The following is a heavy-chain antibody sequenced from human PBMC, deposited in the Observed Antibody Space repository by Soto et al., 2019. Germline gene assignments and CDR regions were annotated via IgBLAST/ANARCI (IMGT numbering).Heavy chain of an antibody. V-gene: IGHV3-73*01. D-gene: IGHD4-17*01. J-gene: IGHJ5*02. CDR1: GFTFSGSA. CDR3: TRPYGGNSGWFDP. Sequence: GGSLRPSCAASGFTFSGSAMHWVHQASGKGLEWVGRIRSKANSYATAYAASVKGRFTISRDDSKNTAYLQMNSLKTEDTAVYYCTRPYGGNSGWFDPWGQGTLVTVSS. CDR2: IRSKANSYAT.